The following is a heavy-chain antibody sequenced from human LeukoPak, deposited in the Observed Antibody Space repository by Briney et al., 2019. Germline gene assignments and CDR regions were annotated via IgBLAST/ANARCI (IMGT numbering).Heavy chain of an antibody. Sequence: PSETLSLTCTVSRGSISGSIRSYYWSCLRQPPGKGLEWIGYISSSVSVNDNPSLRSRVTISVATSKHKFFLNPRSLRAADTAVYYCARIPLGSSGAYSFAYSGQGTLVTVSP. CDR3: ARIPLGSSGAYSFAY. V-gene: IGHV4-4*09. CDR1: RGSISGSIRSYY. CDR2: ISSSVSV. D-gene: IGHD5-12*01. J-gene: IGHJ4*02.